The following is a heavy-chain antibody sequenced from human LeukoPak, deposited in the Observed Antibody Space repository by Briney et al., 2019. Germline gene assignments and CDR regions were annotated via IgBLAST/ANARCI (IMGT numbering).Heavy chain of an antibody. Sequence: GESLKISCKGSGYSFTSYWIGWVRQMPGKGLEWMGIIYPDDSDTRYSPSFQGQVTISADKSISTAYLQWSSLKASDTAMYYCARQALVAATPPDYWGQGTLVTVSS. D-gene: IGHD2-15*01. CDR3: ARQALVAATPPDY. CDR2: IYPDDSDT. J-gene: IGHJ4*02. V-gene: IGHV5-51*01. CDR1: GYSFTSYW.